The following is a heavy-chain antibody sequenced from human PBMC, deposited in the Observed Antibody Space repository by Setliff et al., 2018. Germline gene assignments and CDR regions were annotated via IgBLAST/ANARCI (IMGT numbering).Heavy chain of an antibody. V-gene: IGHV3-30-3*01. CDR3: ARGLGVYDILTGFDY. CDR2: ISYDGGNK. CDR1: GFTFSSYA. D-gene: IGHD3-9*01. Sequence: PGGSLRLSCAASGFTFSSYAMHWVRQAPGKGLEWVAVISYDGGNKYYADSVKGRFTISRDNSKNTLYLQMNSLRAEDTAVYYCARGLGVYDILTGFDYWGQGTLVTVSS. J-gene: IGHJ4*02.